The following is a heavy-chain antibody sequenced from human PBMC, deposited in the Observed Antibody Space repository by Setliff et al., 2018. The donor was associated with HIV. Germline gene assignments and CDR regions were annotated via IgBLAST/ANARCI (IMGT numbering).Heavy chain of an antibody. CDR3: ARDNYDDYSRVQMDV. CDR2: ISTYKGNT. V-gene: IGHV1-18*04. CDR1: GYTFTSYG. D-gene: IGHD4-17*01. Sequence: ASVKVSCKASGYTFTSYGISWVRQAPGQGLEWMGWISTYKGNTKYEQKFQGRITMTTDTSTSTAYMELRSLRSDDTAIYYCARDNYDDYSRVQMDVWGKGTTVTVSS. J-gene: IGHJ6*03.